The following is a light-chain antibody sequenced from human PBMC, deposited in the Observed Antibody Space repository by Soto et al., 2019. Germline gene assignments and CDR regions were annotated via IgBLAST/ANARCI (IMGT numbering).Light chain of an antibody. J-gene: IGKJ1*01. Sequence: DIQMTQSPSTLSASVGDRVTITCRTSQRIANWLAWYQQKPGKAPKRLIYDASTLESGVPSRFSGSGSGTEFTLTISSLQPDDFATYYCQQSTTFGQGTQVDIK. CDR3: QQSTT. CDR1: QRIANW. V-gene: IGKV1-5*01. CDR2: DAS.